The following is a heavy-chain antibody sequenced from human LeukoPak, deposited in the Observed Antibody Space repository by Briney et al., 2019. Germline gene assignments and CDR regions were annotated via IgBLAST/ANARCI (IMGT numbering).Heavy chain of an antibody. CDR2: ISAYNGNT. V-gene: IGHV1-18*01. D-gene: IGHD2-21*02. CDR3: ARDAISGDTIYYYYYYMDV. Sequence: ASMKVSCKASGYTFTSYGISWVRQAPGQGLEWMGWISAYNGNTNYAQKLQGRVTMTTDTSTSTAYMELRSLRSDDTAVYYCARDAISGDTIYYYYYYMDVWGKGTTVTVSS. CDR1: GYTFTSYG. J-gene: IGHJ6*03.